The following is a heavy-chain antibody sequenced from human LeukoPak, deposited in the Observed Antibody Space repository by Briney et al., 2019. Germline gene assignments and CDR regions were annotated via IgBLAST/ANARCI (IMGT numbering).Heavy chain of an antibody. V-gene: IGHV3-21*01. J-gene: IGHJ4*02. D-gene: IGHD2-15*01. CDR1: GFTFSSYS. CDR2: ISSSSSYI. Sequence: GGSLRLSCAASGFTFSSYSMNWVRQAPEKGLEWVSSISSSSSYIYYADSVKGRFTISRDNAKNSLYLQMNSLRAEDTAVYYCAREDCSGGSCYYFDYWGQGTLVTVSS. CDR3: AREDCSGGSCYYFDY.